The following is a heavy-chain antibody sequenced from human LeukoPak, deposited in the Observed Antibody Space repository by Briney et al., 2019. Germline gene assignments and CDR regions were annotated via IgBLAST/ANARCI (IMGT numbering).Heavy chain of an antibody. J-gene: IGHJ4*02. CDR3: AKRDSSGNYYFDY. Sequence: GGSLRLSCAASGFTFSSYWMSWVRQAPGKGLEWVANIKEDGSEKNYVDSVKGRFTISRDNAKNSLYLQMNILRAEDTAIYYCAKRDSSGNYYFDYWGQGTLVTVSS. CDR1: GFTFSSYW. D-gene: IGHD3-22*01. CDR2: IKEDGSEK. V-gene: IGHV3-7*05.